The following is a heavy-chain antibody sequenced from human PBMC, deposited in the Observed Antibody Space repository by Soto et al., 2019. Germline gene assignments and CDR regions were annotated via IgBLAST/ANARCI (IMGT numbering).Heavy chain of an antibody. J-gene: IGHJ4*02. CDR3: ARRPRASFDWLRSPFAY. V-gene: IGHV4-34*01. CDR2: INHSGST. D-gene: IGHD3-9*01. CDR1: GGSFSGYY. Sequence: QVQLQQWGAGLLKPSETLSLTCAVYGGSFSGYYWSWIRQPPGKGLEWIGEINHSGSTNYNPSLKSRDTISVDPSKNQCSRKLDSVPAADTAVYYCARRPRASFDWLRSPFAYWGQGTLVTVSS.